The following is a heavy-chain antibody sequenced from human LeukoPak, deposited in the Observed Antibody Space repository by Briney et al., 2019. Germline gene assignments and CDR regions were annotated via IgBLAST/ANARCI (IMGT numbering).Heavy chain of an antibody. CDR2: ISSSGGST. CDR3: AKDGVPGTSTAYYFDY. Sequence: GGSLRLSCAASGFTFSTYAMSWVRQAPGKGLEWVSTISSSGGSTYYADSVKGRFTISRDNSKNTLYLQMNSLRAEDTAVYYCAKDGVPGTSTAYYFDYWGQGTLVTVSS. D-gene: IGHD6-19*01. V-gene: IGHV3-23*01. J-gene: IGHJ4*02. CDR1: GFTFSTYA.